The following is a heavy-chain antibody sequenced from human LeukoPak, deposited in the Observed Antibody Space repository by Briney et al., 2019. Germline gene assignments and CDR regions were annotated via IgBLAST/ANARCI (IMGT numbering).Heavy chain of an antibody. J-gene: IGHJ5*02. CDR2: INSDGSST. Sequence: GGSLRLSCAASGFTFSSYWMPWVRQAPGKGLVWVSRINSDGSSTSYADSVKGRFTISRDNAKNTLYLQMNSLRAEDTAVYYCATTDHVWGRYDENWFDPWGQGTLVTVSS. D-gene: IGHD3-16*01. CDR1: GFTFSSYW. CDR3: ATTDHVWGRYDENWFDP. V-gene: IGHV3-74*01.